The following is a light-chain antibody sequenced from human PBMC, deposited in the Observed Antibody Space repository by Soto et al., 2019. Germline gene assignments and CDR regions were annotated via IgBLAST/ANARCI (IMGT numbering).Light chain of an antibody. CDR2: DAS. CDR3: QQYNDWPPYT. Sequence: EIVMTHSPTTLSVSPLERATLSFSASQSVSSKLAWYQQTPGQPPRLLIFDASARASGVPARFSGSGSGTEFILTISGLQSEDFAVYYCQQYNDWPPYTFGQGTRLEIK. V-gene: IGKV3-15*01. J-gene: IGKJ5*01. CDR1: QSVSSK.